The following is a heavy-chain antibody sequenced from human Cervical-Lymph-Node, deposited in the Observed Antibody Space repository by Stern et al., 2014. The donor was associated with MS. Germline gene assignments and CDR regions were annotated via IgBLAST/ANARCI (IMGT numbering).Heavy chain of an antibody. V-gene: IGHV1-69*01. J-gene: IGHJ6*02. CDR2: IIPMFGTA. Sequence: DQLVESGAEGKKPGSSVKVSCKASGGTLSDYGISWVRQAPGQGLEWMGGIIPMFGTANYAQKFQGRVTITADDSTNTAYMDLSSLTSDDTAVYYCARDGDSSMLGLDVWGQGTTVTVSS. CDR1: GGTLSDYG. CDR3: ARDGDSSMLGLDV. D-gene: IGHD4-17*01.